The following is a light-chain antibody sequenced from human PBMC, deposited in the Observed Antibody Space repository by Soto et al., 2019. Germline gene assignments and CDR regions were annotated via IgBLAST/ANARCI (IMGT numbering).Light chain of an antibody. CDR1: SSDVGGYNY. CDR2: DVS. Sequence: QSALTQSASGSGSPGQSITISCTGTSSDVGGYNYVSWYQQHPGKAPKLMIYDVSNRPSGVSNRFSGSKSGNTASLTISGLQAEDEADYYCSSYTGSSTYVVFGGGTKLTVL. V-gene: IGLV2-14*01. CDR3: SSYTGSSTYVV. J-gene: IGLJ2*01.